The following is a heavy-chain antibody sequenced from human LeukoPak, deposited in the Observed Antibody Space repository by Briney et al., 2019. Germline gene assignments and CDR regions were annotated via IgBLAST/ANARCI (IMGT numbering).Heavy chain of an antibody. D-gene: IGHD1-7*01. Sequence: PGGSLRLSCAASGFTFSSYWMHWVRHAPGKGLVWVSRISSDGTSTSYADSVKGRFTISRDNAKNTLYLQMNSLRAEDTAMYYCAKLTGTSGPPFDYWGQGTLVTVSS. CDR2: ISSDGTST. J-gene: IGHJ4*02. V-gene: IGHV3-74*01. CDR3: AKLTGTSGPPFDY. CDR1: GFTFSSYW.